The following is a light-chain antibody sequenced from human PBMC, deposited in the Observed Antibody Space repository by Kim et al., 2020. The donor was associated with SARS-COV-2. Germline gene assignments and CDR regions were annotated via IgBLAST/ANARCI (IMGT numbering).Light chain of an antibody. CDR2: DAA. Sequence: LSWSPGETATLACRASQSVSSYLPWYQQKPGQAPRLRIYDAANRATGNPARFSGSGSGTDFTLTISSLEPEDFAVYYCQQRSNWHTFGQGTKLEI. CDR1: QSVSSY. V-gene: IGKV3-11*01. CDR3: QQRSNWHT. J-gene: IGKJ2*01.